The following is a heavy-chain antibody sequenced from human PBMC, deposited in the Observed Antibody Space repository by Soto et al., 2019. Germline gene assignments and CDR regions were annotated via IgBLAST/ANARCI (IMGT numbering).Heavy chain of an antibody. CDR3: AKDDCSSTSCAPYYYYGMDV. CDR2: ISGSGGST. Sequence: GGSLRLSCAASGFTFSSYAMSWVRQAPGKGLEWVSAISGSGGSTYYADSVKGRFTISRDNSKNTLYLQMNSLRAEDTAVYYCAKDDCSSTSCAPYYYYGMDVWGQGTTVTVS. D-gene: IGHD2-2*01. V-gene: IGHV3-23*01. CDR1: GFTFSSYA. J-gene: IGHJ6*02.